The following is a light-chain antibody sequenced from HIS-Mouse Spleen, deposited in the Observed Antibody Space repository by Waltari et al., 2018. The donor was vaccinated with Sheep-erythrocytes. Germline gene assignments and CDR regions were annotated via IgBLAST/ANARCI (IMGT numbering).Light chain of an antibody. CDR2: DVS. J-gene: IGLJ1*01. V-gene: IGLV2-11*01. CDR3: CSYAGSYNHV. CDR1: SSDVGGYNY. Sequence: QSALTQPRSVSGSPGQSVTISCTGTSSDVGGYNYVSWYQQHPGQAPKLTIDDVSRRPSGVPDRFSGSKSGNTASLTISGLQAEDEADYYCCSYAGSYNHVFATGTKVTVL.